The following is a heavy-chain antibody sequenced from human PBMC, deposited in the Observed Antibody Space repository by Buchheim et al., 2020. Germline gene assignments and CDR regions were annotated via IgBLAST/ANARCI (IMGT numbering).Heavy chain of an antibody. CDR1: GFTFSVFY. J-gene: IGHJ4*02. D-gene: IGHD2-15*01. CDR3: ARNLGYCSGGGCYYFDP. Sequence: QVRLEQSGGGLVKSGGSLRLSCAASGFTFSVFYMSWLRQVPGKGLELISYITSSGDFIYYADSMKGRFTISRDNAKNSVFLQMNSLRAEDTAVYYCARNLGYCSGGGCYYFDPGGQGTL. V-gene: IGHV3-11*01. CDR2: ITSSGDFI.